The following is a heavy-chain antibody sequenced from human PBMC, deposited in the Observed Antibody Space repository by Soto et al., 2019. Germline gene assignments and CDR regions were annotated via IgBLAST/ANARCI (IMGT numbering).Heavy chain of an antibody. CDR1: GFTFSSYA. V-gene: IGHV3-64D*06. D-gene: IGHD2-15*01. CDR3: VKAIRQGGGPPGGYYYGMDV. Sequence: PGGSLRLSCSASGFTFSSYAMHWVRQAPGKXLEYVSAISSNGGSTYYADSVKGRFTISRDNSKNTLYLQMSSLRAEDTAVYYCVKAIRQGGGPPGGYYYGMDVWGQGTTVTVSS. CDR2: ISSNGGST. J-gene: IGHJ6*02.